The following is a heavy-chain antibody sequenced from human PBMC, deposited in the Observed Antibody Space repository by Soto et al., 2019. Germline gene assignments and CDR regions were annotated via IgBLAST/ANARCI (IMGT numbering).Heavy chain of an antibody. D-gene: IGHD3-22*01. CDR1: GFSLSTSGVG. V-gene: IGHV2-5*02. CDR2: IYWDDDK. Sequence: SGPTLVNPTQTLTLTCTFSGFSLSTSGVGVGWIRQPPGKALEWLALIYWDDDKRYSPSLKSRLTITKDTSKNQAVLTMTNMDPVDTATYYCAHRTYYYDSSGYYSGEAYFQPWGQGTLVTISS. CDR3: AHRTYYYDSSGYYSGEAYFQP. J-gene: IGHJ1*01.